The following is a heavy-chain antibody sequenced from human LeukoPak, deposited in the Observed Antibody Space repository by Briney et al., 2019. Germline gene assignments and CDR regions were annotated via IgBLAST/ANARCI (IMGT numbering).Heavy chain of an antibody. Sequence: SETLSLTCTVSDGSISSYYWSWIRQPPGKGLEWIGYIYYSGSTNYNPSLKSRVTMSVDTSKNQFSLKLSSVTAADTAVYYCARGQWRRLTNWFDPWGQGTLVTVSS. CDR2: IYYSGST. D-gene: IGHD5-12*01. J-gene: IGHJ5*02. CDR1: DGSISSYY. V-gene: IGHV4-59*01. CDR3: ARGQWRRLTNWFDP.